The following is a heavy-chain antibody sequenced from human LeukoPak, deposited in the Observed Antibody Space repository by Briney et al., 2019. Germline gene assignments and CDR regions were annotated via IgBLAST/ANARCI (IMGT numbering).Heavy chain of an antibody. CDR1: GFTFSNYA. J-gene: IGHJ4*02. V-gene: IGHV3-23*01. CDR3: VKGAYDYLEIAYFDY. D-gene: IGHD5-12*01. CDR2: ILGSGDAK. Sequence: GGSLRLSCSASGFTFSNYAMNWVRQAPGKGLECVSVILGSGDAKDYADSVKGRFTISRDKSKNTLYLQMNSLTAEDTAVYYCVKGAYDYLEIAYFDYWGQGTLVTVSS.